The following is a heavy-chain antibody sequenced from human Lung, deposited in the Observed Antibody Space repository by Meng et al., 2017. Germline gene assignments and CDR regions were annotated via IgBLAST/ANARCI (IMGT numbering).Heavy chain of an antibody. D-gene: IGHD2-21*02. CDR2: INAGNGNT. V-gene: IGHV1-3*01. J-gene: IGHJ4*02. Sequence: QVQRVQVGAEVKNPGASVKVSCNASGYTFTSYARHWVRQAPGQRLEWMGWINAGNGNTKYSQKFQGRVTITRDTSASTAYMELSSLRSEDTAVYYCARGDYCGGDCYWFDYWGQGTLVTVSS. CDR1: GYTFTSYA. CDR3: ARGDYCGGDCYWFDY.